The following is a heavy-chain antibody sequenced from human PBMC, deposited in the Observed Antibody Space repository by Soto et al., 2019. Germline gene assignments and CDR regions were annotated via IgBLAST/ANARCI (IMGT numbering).Heavy chain of an antibody. CDR2: ISYEGSNK. Sequence: QVQLVESGGGVVQPGRSLRLSCAASGFTFSSYGMHWVRQAPGKGLEWVAVISYEGSNKYYADSVKGGFTISRDNSKNPPYLELNSLRAEHTAVYYCAKDVLRYFDCVSSNYFDSWGQGTLVTVSS. CDR3: AKDVLRYFDCVSSNYFDS. J-gene: IGHJ4*02. D-gene: IGHD3-9*01. CDR1: GFTFSSYG. V-gene: IGHV3-30*18.